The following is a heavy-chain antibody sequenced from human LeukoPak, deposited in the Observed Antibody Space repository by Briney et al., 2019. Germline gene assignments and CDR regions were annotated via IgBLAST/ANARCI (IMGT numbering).Heavy chain of an antibody. V-gene: IGHV3-23*01. CDR3: AKDHRQWLPSYYFDY. Sequence: PGGSLRLSCAASGFTFSSYAISWVRQAPGKGLEWVSAISGSGGSTYYADSVKGRFTISRDNSKNTLYLQMNSLRAEDTAVYYCAKDHRQWLPSYYFDYWGQGTLVTVSS. D-gene: IGHD6-19*01. CDR1: GFTFSSYA. J-gene: IGHJ4*02. CDR2: ISGSGGST.